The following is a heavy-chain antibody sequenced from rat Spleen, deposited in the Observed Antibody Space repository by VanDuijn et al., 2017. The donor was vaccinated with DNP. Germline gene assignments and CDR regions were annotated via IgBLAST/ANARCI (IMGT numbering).Heavy chain of an antibody. CDR1: GFTFSDYY. J-gene: IGHJ2*01. Sequence: EVQLVESGGGLVQPGRSLKLSCAASGFTFSDYYMAWVRQAPTKGLEWVAYISYDGGNTNYGDSVKGRFTISRDNARSTLYLQMNSLRSEDMATYYCARWNSSGYYFDYWGQGVMVTVSS. D-gene: IGHD4-3*01. V-gene: IGHV5-22*01. CDR3: ARWNSSGYYFDY. CDR2: ISYDGGNT.